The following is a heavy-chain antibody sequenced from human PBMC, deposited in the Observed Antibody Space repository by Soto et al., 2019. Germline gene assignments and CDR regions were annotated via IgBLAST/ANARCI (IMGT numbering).Heavy chain of an antibody. Sequence: PSETLSLTCTVSGGSISSGDYYWSWIRQPPGKGLEWIGYIYYSGSTYYNPSLKSRVTISVDTSKNQFSLKLSSVTAADTAVYYCARHYSSGWDSFDYWGQGTLVTVSS. CDR2: IYYSGST. D-gene: IGHD6-19*01. J-gene: IGHJ4*02. CDR1: GGSISSGDYY. V-gene: IGHV4-30-4*01. CDR3: ARHYSSGWDSFDY.